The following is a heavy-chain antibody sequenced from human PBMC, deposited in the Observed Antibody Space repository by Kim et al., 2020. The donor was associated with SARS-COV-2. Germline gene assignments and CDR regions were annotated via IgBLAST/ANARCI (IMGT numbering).Heavy chain of an antibody. Sequence: SVKGRFTISRDNSKNTLYLQMNSLRAEDTAVYYCAKDFRSRIAAAGTIRNWGQGTLVTVSS. D-gene: IGHD6-13*01. V-gene: IGHV3-30*02. J-gene: IGHJ4*02. CDR3: AKDFRSRIAAAGTIRN.